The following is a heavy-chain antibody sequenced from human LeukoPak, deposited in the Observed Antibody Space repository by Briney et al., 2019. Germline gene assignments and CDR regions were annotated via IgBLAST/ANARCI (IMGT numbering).Heavy chain of an antibody. V-gene: IGHV3-21*01. D-gene: IGHD5-18*01. CDR3: ARGEKDSAFDY. CDR1: GFIFTAYS. CDR2: ISSGRTSI. Sequence: PGGSLRLSCAASGFIFTAYSMNWARQAPGKGLEWLSSISSGRTSIYYADSVKGRFTISRDNAKKSLYLQMNSLRAEDTAVYYCARGEKDSAFDYWGQGTLVTVSS. J-gene: IGHJ4*02.